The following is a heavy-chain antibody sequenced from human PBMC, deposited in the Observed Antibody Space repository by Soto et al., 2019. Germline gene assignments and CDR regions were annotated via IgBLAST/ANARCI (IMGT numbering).Heavy chain of an antibody. Sequence: EVQLVESGGDLVQPGGSLRLSCAASGFTFSNYWMHWVRQAPGKGLVWVSRINIDGGVTIYADSVKGRFTISRDNAKNSLSMPLNSLRAEDTAVYFCARDSDYTTCMDVWGRVTTVTVSS. CDR2: INIDGGVT. D-gene: IGHD4-4*01. V-gene: IGHV3-74*01. CDR1: GFTFSNYW. J-gene: IGHJ6*02. CDR3: ARDSDYTTCMDV.